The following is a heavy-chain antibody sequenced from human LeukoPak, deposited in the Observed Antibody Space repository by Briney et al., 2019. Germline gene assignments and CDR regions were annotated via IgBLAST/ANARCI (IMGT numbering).Heavy chain of an antibody. CDR1: GYTCTSYA. J-gene: IGHJ4*02. V-gene: IGHV1-3*01. CDR3: ARDSGSWNNDY. D-gene: IGHD1/OR15-1a*01. Sequence: ASVKVSCKASGYTCTSYAIHWVRQAPGQRLEWMGWISAGNGNTKYSQNFQGRVTFISNTSATTAFMELSSLRSGDAAMYCCARDSGSWNNDYWGQGTLVTVSS. CDR2: ISAGNGNT.